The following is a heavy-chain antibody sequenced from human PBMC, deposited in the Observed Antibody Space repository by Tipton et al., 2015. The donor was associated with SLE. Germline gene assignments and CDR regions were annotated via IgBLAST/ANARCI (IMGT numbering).Heavy chain of an antibody. CDR3: ARERSGNVVVVAAYAFDI. CDR2: IYYSGST. CDR1: GGSISSSSYY. V-gene: IGHV4-39*02. Sequence: TLSLTCTVSGGSISSSSYYWGWIRQPPGKGLEWIGSIYYSGSTYYNPPLKSRVTISVDTSKNQFSLKLSSVTPEDTAVYYCARERSGNVVVVAAYAFDIWGQGTMVTVSS. D-gene: IGHD2-15*01. J-gene: IGHJ3*02.